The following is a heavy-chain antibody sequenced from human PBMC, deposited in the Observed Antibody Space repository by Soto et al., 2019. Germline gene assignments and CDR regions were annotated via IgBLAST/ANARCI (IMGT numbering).Heavy chain of an antibody. V-gene: IGHV1-2*04. CDR1: GYTFTGYY. CDR3: ARSDCTNGVCYYYFDY. J-gene: IGHJ4*02. Sequence: ASVKVSCKASGYTFTGYYMHWVRQAPGQGLEWMGWINPNSGGTNYAQKFQGWVTMTRDTSISTAYMELSRLRSDDTAVYYCARSDCTNGVCYYYFDYWGQGTLVTVSS. CDR2: INPNSGGT. D-gene: IGHD2-8*01.